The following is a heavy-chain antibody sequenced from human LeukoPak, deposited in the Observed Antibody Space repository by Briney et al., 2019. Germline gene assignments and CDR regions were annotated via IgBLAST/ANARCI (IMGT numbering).Heavy chain of an antibody. J-gene: IGHJ4*02. CDR1: GLTFSNYA. D-gene: IGHD4-23*01. CDR2: ISGRGGST. V-gene: IGHV3-23*01. Sequence: PGGSLRLSCAASGLTFSNYAMSWVRQPPGKGLEWVSVISGRGGSTYYAESVKGRFTISGDKSENTLYLQMNSLRAEDTAIYYCAKAHDYGGNTNYFDFWGQGTLVTVSS. CDR3: AKAHDYGGNTNYFDF.